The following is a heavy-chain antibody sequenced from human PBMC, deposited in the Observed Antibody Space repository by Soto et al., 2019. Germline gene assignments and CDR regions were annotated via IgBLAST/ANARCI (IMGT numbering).Heavy chain of an antibody. Sequence: GGSLRLSCAASGFTFSSYGMHWVRQAPGKGLEWVAVISYDGSNKYYADSVKGRFTTSRDNSKNTLYLQTNSLRAEDTAVYYCATGGGYRSSSRCYAGFDTWGQGTLVTAS. J-gene: IGHJ5*02. D-gene: IGHD2-2*01. CDR1: GFTFSSYG. CDR3: ATGGGYRSSSRCYAGFDT. CDR2: ISYDGSNK. V-gene: IGHV3-30*03.